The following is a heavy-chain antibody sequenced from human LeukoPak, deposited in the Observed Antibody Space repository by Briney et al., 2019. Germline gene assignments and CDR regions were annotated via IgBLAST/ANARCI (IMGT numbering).Heavy chain of an antibody. V-gene: IGHV4-59*01. CDR2: IYYSGST. J-gene: IGHJ4*02. D-gene: IGHD3-3*01. Sequence: SETLSLTCTVSGGSISSYYWSWIRQPPGKGLEWIGYIYYSGSTNYNPSLKSRVTISVDTSKNQFSLKLSSVTAADTAVYYCARVRSRYYFDYWGQGTLVTVST. CDR3: ARVRSRYYFDY. CDR1: GGSISSYY.